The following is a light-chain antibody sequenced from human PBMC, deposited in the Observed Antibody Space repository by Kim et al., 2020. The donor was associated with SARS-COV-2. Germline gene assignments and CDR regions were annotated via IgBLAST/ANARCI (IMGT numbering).Light chain of an antibody. CDR3: QQYNWWPLT. Sequence: VSPGQRVPLSCRDRRSCYNGLACYQQTRGQPPSLLVYGASTRASGIPGRFSGSVSGTEFTLTISGLQSEDVTIYFCQQYNWWPLTFGGGTKVDIK. CDR2: GAS. CDR1: RSCYNG. J-gene: IGKJ4*01. V-gene: IGKV3-15*01.